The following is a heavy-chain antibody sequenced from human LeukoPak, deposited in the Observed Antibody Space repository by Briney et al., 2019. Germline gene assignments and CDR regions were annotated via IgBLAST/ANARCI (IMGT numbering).Heavy chain of an antibody. CDR1: GGSLSGYY. J-gene: IGHJ3*02. CDR3: ARGALGYCSSTTCSSAFDI. V-gene: IGHV4-34*01. CDR2: INHSGST. D-gene: IGHD2-2*01. Sequence: PSETLSLTCAVYGGSLSGYYWSWIRQPPGKGLEWIGEINHSGSTNYNPSLKSRVIISLDTSKHQFSLKLSSVTAADTAVYYCARGALGYCSSTTCSSAFDIWGQGTRATVSS.